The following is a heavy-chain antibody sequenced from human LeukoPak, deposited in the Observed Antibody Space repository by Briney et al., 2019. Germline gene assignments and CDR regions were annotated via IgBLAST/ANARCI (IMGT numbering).Heavy chain of an antibody. Sequence: KPSETMSLTCAVYGGSFSGYYWSWIRQPPGKGLEWIGEINHSGSTNYNPSLKSRVTISVDTSKNQLSLKLSSVTAADTAVYYCARGGRYCSSTSCYATTVTTPISDYWGQGTLVTVSS. CDR3: ARGGRYCSSTSCYATTVTTPISDY. CDR1: GGSFSGYY. J-gene: IGHJ4*02. D-gene: IGHD2-2*01. CDR2: INHSGST. V-gene: IGHV4-34*01.